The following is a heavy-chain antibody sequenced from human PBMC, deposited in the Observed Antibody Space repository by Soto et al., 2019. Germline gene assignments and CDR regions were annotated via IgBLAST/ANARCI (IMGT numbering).Heavy chain of an antibody. Sequence: QMQLVQSGAEVKKPGASVKVSCKASGYTFTTYYIHWVRQAPGQGLEWMGIINPSGGTTSYATEFQGRVTMTRDTSTSTVYMELSSLRSEDTAVYYCASSLQQLVLVYWGQGTLATVSS. D-gene: IGHD6-13*01. CDR2: INPSGGTT. CDR1: GYTFTTYY. CDR3: ASSLQQLVLVY. J-gene: IGHJ4*02. V-gene: IGHV1-46*01.